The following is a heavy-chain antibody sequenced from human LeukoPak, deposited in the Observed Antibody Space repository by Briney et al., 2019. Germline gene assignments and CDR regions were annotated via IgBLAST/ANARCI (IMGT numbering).Heavy chain of an antibody. Sequence: PGRSLRLSCAASGFTFGSYAMHWVRQAPGKGLEWVAVISYDGSNKYYADSVKGRFTISRDNSKNTLYLQMNSLRAEDTAVYYCARDHGSSWYYFDYWGQGTLVTVSS. D-gene: IGHD6-13*01. V-gene: IGHV3-30*04. J-gene: IGHJ4*02. CDR3: ARDHGSSWYYFDY. CDR1: GFTFGSYA. CDR2: ISYDGSNK.